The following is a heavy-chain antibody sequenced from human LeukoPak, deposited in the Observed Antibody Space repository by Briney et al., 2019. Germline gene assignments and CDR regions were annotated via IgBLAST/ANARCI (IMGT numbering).Heavy chain of an antibody. Sequence: HPGGSLRLSCAASGFTFSSFAMSWVRQAPGKGLEWVSGISDGGGSTYYTDSVKGRFAISRDNSKNTLYLQMNSLRAEDTAIYYCAKTPSNVIKSSYYDYWGQGVLVTVSS. CDR3: AKTPSNVIKSSYYDY. J-gene: IGHJ4*02. CDR1: GFTFSSFA. D-gene: IGHD2/OR15-2a*01. CDR2: ISDGGGST. V-gene: IGHV3-23*01.